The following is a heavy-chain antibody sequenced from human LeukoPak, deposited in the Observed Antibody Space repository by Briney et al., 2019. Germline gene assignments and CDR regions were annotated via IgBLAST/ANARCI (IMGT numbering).Heavy chain of an antibody. V-gene: IGHV4-59*08. J-gene: IGHJ4*02. CDR1: GGSISSYY. D-gene: IGHD3-22*01. Sequence: PSETLSLTCTVSGGSISSYYWSWIRQPPGKGLEWIGYIYYSGSTNYNPSLKSRVTISVDTSKNQFSLKLSSVTAADTAVYYCARHGRGYDSSSALDYWGQGTLVTVSS. CDR2: IYYSGST. CDR3: ARHGRGYDSSSALDY.